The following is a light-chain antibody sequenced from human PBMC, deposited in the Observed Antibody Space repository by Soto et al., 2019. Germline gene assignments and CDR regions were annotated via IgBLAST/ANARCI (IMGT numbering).Light chain of an antibody. V-gene: IGKV3-20*01. Sequence: EIVLTQSPATLSLSPGERATLSCRASQSVSSYLAWYQQKPGQAPRLLIFGASSRATDTPDRFSGSGSGTDFTLTITRVDTEDFAVYYCHYYADSPYTFGQGTRLEI. CDR3: HYYADSPYT. CDR2: GAS. CDR1: QSVSSY. J-gene: IGKJ2*01.